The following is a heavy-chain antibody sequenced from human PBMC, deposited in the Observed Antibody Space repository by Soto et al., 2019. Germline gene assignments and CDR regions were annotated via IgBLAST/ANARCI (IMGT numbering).Heavy chain of an antibody. Sequence: SETLSLTCTVSGGSISSYYWSWIRQPPGKGLEWIGYIYYSGSTNYNPSLKSRVTISVDTSKNQFSLKLSSVTAADTAVYYCARTVKGLGSGYYTYYYYMDVWGKGTTVTVSS. J-gene: IGHJ6*03. D-gene: IGHD3-10*01. V-gene: IGHV4-59*01. CDR1: GGSISSYY. CDR2: IYYSGST. CDR3: ARTVKGLGSGYYTYYYYMDV.